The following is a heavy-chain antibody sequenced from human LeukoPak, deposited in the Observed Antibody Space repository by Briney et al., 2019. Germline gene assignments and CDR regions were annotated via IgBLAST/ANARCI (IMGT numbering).Heavy chain of an antibody. CDR3: ARGPNSNWAGLDF. CDR2: ISPTGSTT. D-gene: IGHD1-1*01. CDR1: GFSFSGHW. J-gene: IGHJ4*02. Sequence: GGSLRLSCTASGFSFSGHWMHWARQLPGKGLVWVSRISPTGSTTSYADSVKGRFTVSRDNAKNTLYLQVNNLRAEDTAVYYCARGPNSNWAGLDFWGQGTLLTVSS. V-gene: IGHV3-74*01.